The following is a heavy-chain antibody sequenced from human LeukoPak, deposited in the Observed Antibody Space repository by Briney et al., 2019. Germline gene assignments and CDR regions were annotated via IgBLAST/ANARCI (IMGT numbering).Heavy chain of an antibody. CDR1: SGSISSGSYY. J-gene: IGHJ4*02. CDR2: IYYSGST. V-gene: IGHV4-39*07. Sequence: SETLSLTCTVSSGSISSGSYYWSWIRQPPGRGLEWIASIYYSGSTYYNPSLKSRVTISVDTSKNQFSLKLTSVTAADTAVYYCARLAWGVLWGQGTLVTVSS. CDR3: ARLAWGVL. D-gene: IGHD3-16*01.